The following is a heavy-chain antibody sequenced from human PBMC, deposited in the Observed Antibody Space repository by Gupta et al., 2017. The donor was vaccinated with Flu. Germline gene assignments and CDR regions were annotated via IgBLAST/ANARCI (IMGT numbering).Heavy chain of an antibody. CDR2: ISYDGSNK. Sequence: QVQLVESGGGVVQPGRSLRLSCAASGFTFSSYGMHWVRQAPGKGLEWVAVISYDGSNKYYADSVKGRFTISRDNSKNTLYLQMNSLRAEDTAVYYCAKEALYCSGGSCYSDDAFDIWGQGTMVTVSS. D-gene: IGHD2-15*01. V-gene: IGHV3-30*18. J-gene: IGHJ3*02. CDR1: GFTFSSYG. CDR3: AKEALYCSGGSCYSDDAFDI.